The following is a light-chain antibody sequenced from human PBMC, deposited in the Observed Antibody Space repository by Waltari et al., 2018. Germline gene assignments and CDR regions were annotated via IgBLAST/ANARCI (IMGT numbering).Light chain of an antibody. Sequence: DIVMTQSPESLAVSLGERATIHFNSSRSLFSSFDNTNYLTWYQQKPGQPPKLLIYWASTRESGVPDRFSGSGSGTDFTLTISRLQAEDVAVYYCHQYYSIPLTFGGGTKVEIK. CDR1: RSLFSSFDNTNY. CDR3: HQYYSIPLT. CDR2: WAS. J-gene: IGKJ4*01. V-gene: IGKV4-1*01.